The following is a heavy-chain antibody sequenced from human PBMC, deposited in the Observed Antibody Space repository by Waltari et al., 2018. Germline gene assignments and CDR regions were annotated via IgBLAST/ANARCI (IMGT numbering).Heavy chain of an antibody. CDR2: IYYSGST. D-gene: IGHD3-3*01. J-gene: IGHJ4*02. CDR1: GGSISSSSYY. V-gene: IGHV4-39*07. Sequence: QLQLQESGPGLVKPSETLSLTCTVSGGSISSSSYYWGWIRQPPGKGLEWIGSIYYSGSTYYNPSLKSRVTISVDTSKNQFSLKLSSVTAADTAVYYCARDPRGVGGLEWQWGQGTLVTVSS. CDR3: ARDPRGVGGLEWQ.